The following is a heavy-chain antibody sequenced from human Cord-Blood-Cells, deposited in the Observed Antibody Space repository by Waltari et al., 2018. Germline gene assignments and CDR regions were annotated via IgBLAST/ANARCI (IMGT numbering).Heavy chain of an antibody. Sequence: QSTWGGLEWVGRIKSKTDGGTTDYAAPVKGRFTISRDDSKNTLYLQMNSLKTEDTAVYYCTTDWGLGDAFDIWGQGTMVTVSS. CDR3: TTDWGLGDAFDI. V-gene: IGHV3-15*01. CDR2: IKSKTDGGTT. D-gene: IGHD3-16*01. J-gene: IGHJ3*02.